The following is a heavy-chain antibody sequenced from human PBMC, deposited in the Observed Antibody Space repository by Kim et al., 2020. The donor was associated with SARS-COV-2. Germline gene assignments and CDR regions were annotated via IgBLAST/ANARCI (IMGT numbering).Heavy chain of an antibody. D-gene: IGHD5-12*01. J-gene: IGHJ6*02. V-gene: IGHV4-34*01. Sequence: SETLSLTCAVYGGSFSGYYWSWIRQPPGKGLEWIGEINHSGSTNYNPSLKSRVTISVDTSKNQFSLKLSSVTAADTAVYYCARDGYSGYGLTYYYGMDVWGPATTVTVSS. CDR2: INHSGST. CDR3: ARDGYSGYGLTYYYGMDV. CDR1: GGSFSGYY.